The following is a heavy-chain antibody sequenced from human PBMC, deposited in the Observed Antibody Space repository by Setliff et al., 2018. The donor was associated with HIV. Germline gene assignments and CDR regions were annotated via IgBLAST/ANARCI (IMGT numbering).Heavy chain of an antibody. V-gene: IGHV5-51*01. CDR1: GYSFTTYW. D-gene: IGHD4-17*01. CDR2: IYPGVYPGDSDI. J-gene: IGHJ5*02. Sequence: PGESLKISCKGSGYSFTTYWMGWVRQKPGKGLDWMGIIYPGVYPGDSDIRYSPSFQGQVTISADKSITTAYLQWSSLKASDTAMYYCARDLTSGDYPHWFDPWGRGTQVTVSS. CDR3: ARDLTSGDYPHWFDP.